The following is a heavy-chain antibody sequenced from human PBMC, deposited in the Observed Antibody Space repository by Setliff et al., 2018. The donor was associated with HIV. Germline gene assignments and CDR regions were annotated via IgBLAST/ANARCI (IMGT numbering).Heavy chain of an antibody. D-gene: IGHD3-22*01. CDR1: GGSISSYY. J-gene: IGHJ4*02. CDR2: VYTSETT. CDR3: ARGGSWLKVDN. V-gene: IGHV4-4*08. Sequence: KPSETLSLTCTVSGGSISSYYWSWIRQPPGKGLEWIGYVYTSETTNYNPSLKSRVTVSVFMSKNQFSLELSSVTAADTAVYYCARGGSWLKVDNWGQGTLVTVSS.